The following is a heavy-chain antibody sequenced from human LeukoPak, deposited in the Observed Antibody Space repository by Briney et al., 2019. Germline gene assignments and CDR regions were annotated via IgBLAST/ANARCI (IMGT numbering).Heavy chain of an antibody. J-gene: IGHJ4*02. CDR2: IYPGDSDT. Sequence: GESLQISCKGSGYSFTSYWIGWVRQLPGKGLEWMGIIYPGDSDTRYSPSFQGQVTISADKSISTAYLQWSSLKASDTAMYYCARGARYCSSTSCYEGWFDYWGQGTLVTVSS. V-gene: IGHV5-51*01. CDR1: GYSFTSYW. CDR3: ARGARYCSSTSCYEGWFDY. D-gene: IGHD2-2*01.